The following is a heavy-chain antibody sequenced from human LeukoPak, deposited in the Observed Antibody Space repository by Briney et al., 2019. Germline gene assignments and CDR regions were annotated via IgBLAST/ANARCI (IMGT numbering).Heavy chain of an antibody. CDR2: IKQDGSEK. V-gene: IGHV3-7*01. CDR3: AKDLLTYCSSTSCYPDY. D-gene: IGHD2-2*01. J-gene: IGHJ4*02. CDR1: GFTFSSYW. Sequence: GGSLRLSCAASGFTFSSYWMTWVRQAPGKGLEWVANIKQDGSEKNYVDSVKGRFTISRDNAENSLYLQMNSLRADDTAVYYCAKDLLTYCSSTSCYPDYWGQGTLVTVSS.